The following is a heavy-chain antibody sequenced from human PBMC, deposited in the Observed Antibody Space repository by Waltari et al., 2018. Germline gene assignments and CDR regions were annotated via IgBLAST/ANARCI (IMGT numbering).Heavy chain of an antibody. J-gene: IGHJ3*01. CDR1: GFTFSSNW. Sequence: EVQLVESGGGLVQPGGSLRVSCTASGFTFSSNWMPWVRQVPGKGLVWVSRINSDGSGTSYADSAKGRFTISRDNAKNTLFLQMNSLRGEDTAVYYCASGNSHAFDLWGQGTMVTVSS. D-gene: IGHD1-7*01. CDR2: INSDGSGT. V-gene: IGHV3-74*01. CDR3: ASGNSHAFDL.